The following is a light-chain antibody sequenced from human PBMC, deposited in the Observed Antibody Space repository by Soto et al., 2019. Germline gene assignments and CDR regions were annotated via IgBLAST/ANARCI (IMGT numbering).Light chain of an antibody. J-gene: IGKJ1*01. CDR2: AAS. V-gene: IGKV1-39*01. Sequence: DIQMTQSPSSLSSSVGDRVTITCRASQSISIYLNWYQQKPGKAPNLLIYAASTLEIGVPARFSGSGSGTDFTLTISSLQPEDFATYYCQQSHSTPQTFGQGTQVEIK. CDR3: QQSHSTPQT. CDR1: QSISIY.